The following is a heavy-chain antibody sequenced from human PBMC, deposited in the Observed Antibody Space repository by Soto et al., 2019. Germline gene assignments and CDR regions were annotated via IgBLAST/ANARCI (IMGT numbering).Heavy chain of an antibody. CDR1: GFTFSSYA. Sequence: GGSLRLSCAASGFTFSSYAMSWVRQAPGKGLEWVSAISGSGGGTYYADSVKGRFTISRDNSKNTLYLQMNSLRAEDTAVYYCAKVSGYSYGREYYFDYWGQGTLVTVSS. V-gene: IGHV3-23*01. D-gene: IGHD5-18*01. CDR3: AKVSGYSYGREYYFDY. CDR2: ISGSGGGT. J-gene: IGHJ4*02.